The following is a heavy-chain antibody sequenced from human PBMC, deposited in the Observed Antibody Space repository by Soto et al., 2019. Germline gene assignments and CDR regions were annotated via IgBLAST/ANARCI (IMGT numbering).Heavy chain of an antibody. V-gene: IGHV3-23*01. D-gene: IGHD4-4*01. CDR1: GFPFSSYA. CDR2: STGAGGST. Sequence: GGSLRLSCAASGFPFSSYAISWVRQAPGKGLEWVAASTGAGGSTYKVDSEKGRFTISRDNSKKTVYLQLDGLRAEDTAIYYCAKGHSDYQGDYNYYGMDVWGQGTTVTVSS. CDR3: AKGHSDYQGDYNYYGMDV. J-gene: IGHJ6*02.